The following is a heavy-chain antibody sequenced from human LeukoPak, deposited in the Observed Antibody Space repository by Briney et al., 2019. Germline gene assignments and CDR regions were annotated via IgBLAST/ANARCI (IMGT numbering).Heavy chain of an antibody. D-gene: IGHD4-23*01. Sequence: HPGRSLRLSCAASGFTFSSYAMHWVRQAPGKGLEWVAVISYDGSNKYYADSVKGRFTISRDNSKDTLYLQMNSLRAEDTAVYYCAKRSDYGVNSNYFDYWGQGTLVTVSS. CDR3: AKRSDYGVNSNYFDY. V-gene: IGHV3-30-3*02. CDR1: GFTFSSYA. CDR2: ISYDGSNK. J-gene: IGHJ4*02.